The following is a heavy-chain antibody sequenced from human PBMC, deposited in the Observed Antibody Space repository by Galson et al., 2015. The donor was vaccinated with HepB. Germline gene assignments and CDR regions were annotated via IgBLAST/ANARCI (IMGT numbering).Heavy chain of an antibody. CDR3: AKGREYYGSGLFDY. Sequence: SLRLSCADSGFAFSSYSMHWVRQAPGKGLEWVAVISYDGSNKYYADSVKGRFTISRDNSKNTLYLQMNSLRAEDTAVYYCAKGREYYGSGLFDYWGQGTLVTVSS. CDR2: ISYDGSNK. CDR1: GFAFSSYS. J-gene: IGHJ4*02. D-gene: IGHD3-10*01. V-gene: IGHV3-30*18.